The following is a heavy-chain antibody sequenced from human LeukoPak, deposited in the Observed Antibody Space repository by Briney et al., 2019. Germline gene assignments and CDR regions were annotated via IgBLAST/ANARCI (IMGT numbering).Heavy chain of an antibody. V-gene: IGHV1-69*13. D-gene: IGHD3-10*01. J-gene: IGHJ3*02. CDR3: ATSLWFGDGNDAFDI. Sequence: GASVKVSCKASGGTFSSYAISWVRQAPGQGLEWMGGIIPIFGTANYAQKFQGRVTITADESTSTAYMELSSLRSEDTAVYYCATSLWFGDGNDAFDIWGQGTMVTVSS. CDR2: IIPIFGTA. CDR1: GGTFSSYA.